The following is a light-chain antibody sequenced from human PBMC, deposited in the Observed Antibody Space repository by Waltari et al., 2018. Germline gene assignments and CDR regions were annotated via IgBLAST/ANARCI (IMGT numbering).Light chain of an antibody. J-gene: IGKJ3*01. V-gene: IGKV3-11*01. CDR1: QSVSRY. CDR3: LHRSNWPPLFT. Sequence: EIVLTQSPVTLSLSPGERATLSCRASQSVSRYLAWYQQKPGQAPRLLIYDTFSRASGIPARFSGSGSGTDFTLTISSLKPEDFAVYYCLHRSNWPPLFTFGPGTKVDIK. CDR2: DTF.